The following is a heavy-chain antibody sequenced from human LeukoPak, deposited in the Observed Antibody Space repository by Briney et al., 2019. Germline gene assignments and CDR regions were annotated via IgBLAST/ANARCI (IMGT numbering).Heavy chain of an antibody. CDR3: ATPGYSLSRDSSGNFDY. Sequence: GASVKVSCKVSGYTLTELSMHWVRQAPGKGLEWMGGFDPKDGETIYAQKFQGRVTMTEDTSTDTAYMELSSLRSEDTAVYYCATPGYSLSRDSSGNFDYWGQGTLVTVPS. CDR1: GYTLTELS. J-gene: IGHJ4*02. V-gene: IGHV1-24*01. D-gene: IGHD6-19*01. CDR2: FDPKDGET.